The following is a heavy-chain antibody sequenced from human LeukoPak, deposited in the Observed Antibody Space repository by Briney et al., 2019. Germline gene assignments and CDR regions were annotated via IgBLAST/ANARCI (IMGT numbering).Heavy chain of an antibody. Sequence: GGSLRLSCTASGFNFNDYWMTWIRQSPGKGLEWVANINQGGGEEHYLDSVKGRFTISRDNAKNSLYLQMNSLRAEDTAIYYCTRVGYIDEGIDYWGQGTLVTVSS. V-gene: IGHV3-7*04. CDR2: INQGGGEE. CDR1: GFNFNDYW. J-gene: IGHJ4*02. D-gene: IGHD5-24*01. CDR3: TRVGYIDEGIDY.